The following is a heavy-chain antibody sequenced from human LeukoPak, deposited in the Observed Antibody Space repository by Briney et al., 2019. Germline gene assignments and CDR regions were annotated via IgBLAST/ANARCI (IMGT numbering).Heavy chain of an antibody. J-gene: IGHJ5*02. CDR1: GYTFSSYG. CDR3: AREGALHDTGDHYLSWFDP. D-gene: IGHD2-8*02. V-gene: IGHV1-18*01. CDR2: ISAYNGKT. Sequence: PGASVKLSCKTSGYTFSSYGIAWVRQAPGQGLEWMGWISAYNGKTNYAQNLQGRVTMTTDTSTSTGYMELRSLRSDDTAVSYCAREGALHDTGDHYLSWFDPWGQGTLVTVSS.